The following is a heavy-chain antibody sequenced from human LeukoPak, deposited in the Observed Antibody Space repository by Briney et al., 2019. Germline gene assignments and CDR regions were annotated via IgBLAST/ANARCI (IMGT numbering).Heavy chain of an antibody. J-gene: IGHJ4*02. CDR2: IWYDGSNK. D-gene: IGHD2-8*02. CDR3: AREAGYDTGRYPRDY. Sequence: GGTLRLSCAATGFTFNNYAMHWVRQAPGKGLECVSLIWYDGSNKFYADSVKGRFTISRDHNKNTLYPQMNSLRAEDTAIYYCAREAGYDTGRYPRDYWGQGTLVTPSS. V-gene: IGHV3-33*01. CDR1: GFTFNNYA.